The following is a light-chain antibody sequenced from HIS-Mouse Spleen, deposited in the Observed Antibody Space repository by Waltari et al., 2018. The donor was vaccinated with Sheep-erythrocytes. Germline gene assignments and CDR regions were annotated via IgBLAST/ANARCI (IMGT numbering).Light chain of an antibody. J-gene: IGLJ1*01. CDR2: DVS. CDR3: CSYAGSYNHV. CDR1: SSDVGGYTY. V-gene: IGLV2-11*01. Sequence: QSALTQPRPVSGSPGQSVTISCTGTSSDVGGYTYVSWYQQHPGKSPKLRIYDVSKRPSGVPDRFSGSKSGNTASLTISGLQAEDEADYYCCSYAGSYNHVFATGTKVTVL.